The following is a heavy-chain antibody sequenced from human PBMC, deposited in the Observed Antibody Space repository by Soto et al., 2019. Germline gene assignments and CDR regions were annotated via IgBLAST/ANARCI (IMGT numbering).Heavy chain of an antibody. CDR1: GFSLTTSGMC. D-gene: IGHD6-19*01. CDR3: AHRLGVAGGDNFDY. CDR2: IYWDDSK. V-gene: IGHV2-5*08. J-gene: IGHJ4*02. Sequence: ESGPTLGNPTQTLTLTCTFSGFSLTTSGMCVSWIRQPPGKALEWLALIYWDDSKRYSPSLQSRLTITKDTSKNQVVLTMANMDPVDTATYYCAHRLGVAGGDNFDYWGQGTLVTAPQ.